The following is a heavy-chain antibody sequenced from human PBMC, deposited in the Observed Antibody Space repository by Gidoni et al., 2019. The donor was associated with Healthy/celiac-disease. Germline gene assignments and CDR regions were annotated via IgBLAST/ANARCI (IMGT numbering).Heavy chain of an antibody. CDR3: ARGGVTMVRGVIPPFDD. CDR1: GGTVRSSA. Sequence: QVQLVQSGAEVKKPGSSVKVSCKASGGTVRSSAISWVRQAPGQGREWMGGIIPICDTANYAQKFQGRVTITADESTSTAYMELSSLRSEDTAVYYCARGGVTMVRGVIPPFDDWGQGTLVTVSS. J-gene: IGHJ4*02. CDR2: IIPICDTA. V-gene: IGHV1-69*01. D-gene: IGHD3-10*01.